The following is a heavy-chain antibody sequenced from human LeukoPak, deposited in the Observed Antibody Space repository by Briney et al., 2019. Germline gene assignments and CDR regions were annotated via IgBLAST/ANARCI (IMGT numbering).Heavy chain of an antibody. D-gene: IGHD1-26*01. CDR3: VRTQPRSRLLDR. V-gene: IGHV3-53*01. CDR2: LYSGGNT. CDR1: ELSVSDNY. J-gene: IGHJ5*02. Sequence: GGSLRLSCAASELSVSDNYMSWVRQAPGKGLEWVSILYSGGNTYYTDSVKGRFTISRDTSKNTQYLQMNSLRADDTAVYYCVRTQPRSRLLDRWGQGTLVTVSS.